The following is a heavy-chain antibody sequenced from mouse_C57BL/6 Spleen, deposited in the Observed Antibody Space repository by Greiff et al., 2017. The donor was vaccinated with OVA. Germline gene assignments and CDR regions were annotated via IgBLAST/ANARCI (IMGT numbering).Heavy chain of an antibody. CDR2: IYPGDGDT. D-gene: IGHD2-5*01. CDR3: ARSKVTGSYWYFDV. Sequence: VKLMESGAELVKPGASVKISCKASGYAFSSYWMNWVKQRPGKGLEWIGQIYPGDGDTNYNGKFKGKATLTADKSSSTAYMQLSSLTSEDSAVYFCARSKVTGSYWYFDVWGTGTTVTVSS. V-gene: IGHV1-80*01. CDR1: GYAFSSYW. J-gene: IGHJ1*03.